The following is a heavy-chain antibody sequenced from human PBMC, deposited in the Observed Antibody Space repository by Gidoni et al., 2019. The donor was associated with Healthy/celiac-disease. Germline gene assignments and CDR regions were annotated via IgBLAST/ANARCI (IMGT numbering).Heavy chain of an antibody. CDR2: ISSSSSYI. CDR3: ARVRNRELEHTFDY. V-gene: IGHV3-21*01. D-gene: IGHD1-1*01. Sequence: EVQLVESGGGLVKPGGSLRLSCAASGLTFGSYSMNWVRQAPGKGLEWVSSISSSSSYIYYADSVKGRFTISRDNAKNSLYLQMNSLRAEDTAVYYCARVRNRELEHTFDYWGQGTLVTVSS. J-gene: IGHJ4*02. CDR1: GLTFGSYS.